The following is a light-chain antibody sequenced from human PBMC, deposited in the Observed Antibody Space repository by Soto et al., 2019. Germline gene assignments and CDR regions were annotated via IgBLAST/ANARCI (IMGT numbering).Light chain of an antibody. CDR2: DNN. CDR3: GTWDSTLSAGV. CDR1: SSNIGNNY. V-gene: IGLV1-51*01. Sequence: QSMLPQPPSVSAAPGQKVTISCSGSSSNIGNNYVSWYQQFPGTAPKPLIYDNNKRPSGIPDRFSGSKSGTSATLGITGLQTGDEADYYCGTWDSTLSAGVFGTGTKVTVL. J-gene: IGLJ1*01.